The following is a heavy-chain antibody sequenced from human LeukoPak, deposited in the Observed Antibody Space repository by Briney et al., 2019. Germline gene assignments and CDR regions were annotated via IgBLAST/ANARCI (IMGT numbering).Heavy chain of an antibody. V-gene: IGHV3-66*01. CDR3: ARERRYDLDY. Sequence: GGSLRLSCAASGITVSSNYMSWVRQAPGKGLEWVSVIYSGGSTYYADSVKGRYTISRGNSKNTLSLQMNSLRAEDTAVYYCARERRYDLDYWGQGTLVTVSS. CDR2: IYSGGST. CDR1: GITVSSNY. D-gene: IGHD5-12*01. J-gene: IGHJ4*02.